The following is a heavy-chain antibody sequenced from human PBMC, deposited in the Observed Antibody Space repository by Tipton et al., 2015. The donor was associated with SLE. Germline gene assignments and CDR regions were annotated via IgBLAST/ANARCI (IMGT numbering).Heavy chain of an antibody. CDR2: VSYSGST. CDR1: GGSISGHY. CDR3: ARLPDYFDH. V-gene: IGHV4-59*11. J-gene: IGHJ4*02. Sequence: TLSLTCTVSGGSISGHYWSWIRQPPGKGLEWIGYVSYSGSTNYNPSLQSRVTISVDTSKNQFSLKLRSVTAADTAVYYCARLPDYFDHWGQGALVTVSS.